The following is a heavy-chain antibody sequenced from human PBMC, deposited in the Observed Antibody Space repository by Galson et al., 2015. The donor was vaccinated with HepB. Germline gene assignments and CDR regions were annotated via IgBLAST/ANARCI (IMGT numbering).Heavy chain of an antibody. CDR3: AKDRGSGRYYWGQGTLVTVSSGSASAPFDY. CDR2: ISGSGGST. CDR1: GFTFSSYA. D-gene: IGHD6-19*01. Sequence: LRLSCAASGFTFSSYAMSWVRQAPGKGLEWVSAISGSGGSTYYADSVKGRFTISRDNSKNTLYLQMNSLRAEDTAVYYCAKDRGSGRYYWGQGTLVTVSSGSASAPFDYWGQGTLVTVSS. V-gene: IGHV3-23*01. J-gene: IGHJ4*02.